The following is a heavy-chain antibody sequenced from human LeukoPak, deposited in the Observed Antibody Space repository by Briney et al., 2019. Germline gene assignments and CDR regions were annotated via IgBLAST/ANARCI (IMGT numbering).Heavy chain of an antibody. V-gene: IGHV3-30*01. J-gene: IGHJ4*02. CDR2: ISYDGSNK. CDR1: GFTFSSYA. Sequence: GRSLRLSCAASGFTFSSYAMHWVRQAPGKGLEWVAVISYDGSNKYYADSVKGRFTISRDNSKNTLYLQMNSLRAEDTAVYYCARDEYYYDSSGYSFDYWGQGTLVTVSS. D-gene: IGHD3-22*01. CDR3: ARDEYYYDSSGYSFDY.